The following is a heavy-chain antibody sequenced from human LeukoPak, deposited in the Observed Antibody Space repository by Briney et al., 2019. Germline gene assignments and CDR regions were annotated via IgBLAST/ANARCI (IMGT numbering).Heavy chain of an antibody. CDR1: VGSFSGYY. V-gene: IGHV4-34*01. CDR2: INHSGST. CDR3: ARERLRYFDWFRSAFDI. Sequence: SETLSLTCAVYVGSFSGYYWSWIRQPPGKGLEWIGEINHSGSTNYNPSLKSRVTISVDTSKNQFSLKLSSVTAADTAVCYCARERLRYFDWFRSAFDIWGQGTMVTVSS. J-gene: IGHJ3*02. D-gene: IGHD3-9*01.